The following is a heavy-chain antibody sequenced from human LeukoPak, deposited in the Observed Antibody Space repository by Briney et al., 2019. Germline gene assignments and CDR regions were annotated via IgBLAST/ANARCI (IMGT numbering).Heavy chain of an antibody. CDR1: GFTFSTYS. V-gene: IGHV3-48*01. J-gene: IGHJ4*02. Sequence: PGGSLRLSCAASGFTFSTYSINWVRQAPGKGLEWVSYISSGSSTKYYADSVKGRFTISRDNAKNSLYLQMNSLRAEDTAVYYCAGPPGDYWGQGTLVTVSS. CDR3: AGPPGDY. CDR2: ISSGSSTK.